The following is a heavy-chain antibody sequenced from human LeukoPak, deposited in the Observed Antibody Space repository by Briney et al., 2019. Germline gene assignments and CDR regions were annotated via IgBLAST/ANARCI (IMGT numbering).Heavy chain of an antibody. V-gene: IGHV3-30*18. CDR2: ISYDGSNK. CDR1: GFTFSSYG. D-gene: IGHD6-13*01. Sequence: GGSLRLSCAASGFTFSSYGMHWVRQAPGKGLEWVAVISYDGSNKYYADPVKGRFTISRDNSKNTLYLQMNSLRAEDTAVYYCAKDTAAAGTGSGYWGQGTLVTVSS. J-gene: IGHJ4*02. CDR3: AKDTAAAGTGSGY.